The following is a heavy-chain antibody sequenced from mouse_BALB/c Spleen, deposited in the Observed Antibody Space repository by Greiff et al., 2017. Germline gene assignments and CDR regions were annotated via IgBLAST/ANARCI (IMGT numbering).Heavy chain of an antibody. Sequence: VKLMESGPGLVAPSQSLSITCTVSGFSLTSYGLHWVRQPPGKGLEWLGVIWAGGSTNYNSALMSRLSISKDNSKSQVFLKMNSLQTDDTAMYYCARGDGYGGAYFDYWGQGTTLTVSS. CDR1: GFSLTSYG. CDR2: IWAGGST. CDR3: ARGDGYGGAYFDY. V-gene: IGHV2-9*02. J-gene: IGHJ2*01. D-gene: IGHD1-2*01.